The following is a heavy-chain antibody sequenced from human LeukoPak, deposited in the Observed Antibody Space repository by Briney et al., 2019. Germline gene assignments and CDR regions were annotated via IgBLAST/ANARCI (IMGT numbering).Heavy chain of an antibody. Sequence: GGSLRLSRAASGFTFSSYWMSWVRQAPGKGLEWVANIKQDGSEKYYVDSVKGRFTISRDNAKNSLYLQMNSLRAEDTAVYYCASQITMVRGVQGVRYFDYWGQGTLVTVSS. D-gene: IGHD3-10*01. V-gene: IGHV3-7*03. J-gene: IGHJ4*02. CDR3: ASQITMVRGVQGVRYFDY. CDR2: IKQDGSEK. CDR1: GFTFSSYW.